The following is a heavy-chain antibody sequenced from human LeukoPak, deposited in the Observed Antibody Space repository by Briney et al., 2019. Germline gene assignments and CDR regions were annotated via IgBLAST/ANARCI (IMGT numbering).Heavy chain of an antibody. Sequence: ASVKVSCKTSGYTFTSYGISWVRQAPGQGLEWMAWISGYNGDTNYVQKFQGRVTMTTDTSTSTAYLELSSLRSEDTAVYYCAAARRGYSSLNYYMDVWGKGTTVTVSS. V-gene: IGHV1-18*01. CDR1: GYTFTSYG. CDR3: AAARRGYSSLNYYMDV. D-gene: IGHD5-12*01. J-gene: IGHJ6*03. CDR2: ISGYNGDT.